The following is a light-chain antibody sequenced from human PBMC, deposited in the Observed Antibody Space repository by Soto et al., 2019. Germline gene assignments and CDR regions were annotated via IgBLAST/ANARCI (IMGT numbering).Light chain of an antibody. CDR3: SSYTSDDILRV. J-gene: IGLJ1*01. CDR1: TSDVGGYNY. CDR2: DVS. Sequence: QSLLTLPASISQSHGKSISYSCPETTSDVGGYNYVSWYQQHPGKAPKLMIYDVSSRPSGVSNRFSGSKSGNTASLTVSGLQAEDEADYYCSSYTSDDILRVFGTGTKVTVL. V-gene: IGLV2-14*01.